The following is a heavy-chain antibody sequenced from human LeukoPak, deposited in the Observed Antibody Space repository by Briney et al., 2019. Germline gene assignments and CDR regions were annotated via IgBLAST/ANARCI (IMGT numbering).Heavy chain of an antibody. CDR1: GGSISSGGYY. CDR3: AREKDRNYGWFDP. J-gene: IGHJ5*02. CDR2: IYYSGST. D-gene: IGHD1-14*01. V-gene: IGHV4-31*03. Sequence: SQTLSLTCTVSGGSISSGGYYWSWIRQHPGKGLEWIGYIYYSGSTYYNPSLKSRVTISVDTSKNQFSLKLSSVTAADTAVCYCAREKDRNYGWFDPWGQGTLVTVSS.